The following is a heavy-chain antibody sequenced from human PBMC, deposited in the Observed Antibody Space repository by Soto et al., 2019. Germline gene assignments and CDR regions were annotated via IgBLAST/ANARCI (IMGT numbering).Heavy chain of an antibody. CDR2: ISAYNGNT. Sequence: ASVKVSCKASGYTFTSYGISWVRQAPGQGLEWMGWISAYNGNTNYAQKLQGRVTMTTDTSTSTAYMELRSLRSDDTAVYYCARVPTQLWLPSHFDYWGQGTLVTVSS. CDR1: GYTFTSYG. CDR3: ARVPTQLWLPSHFDY. J-gene: IGHJ4*02. D-gene: IGHD5-18*01. V-gene: IGHV1-18*04.